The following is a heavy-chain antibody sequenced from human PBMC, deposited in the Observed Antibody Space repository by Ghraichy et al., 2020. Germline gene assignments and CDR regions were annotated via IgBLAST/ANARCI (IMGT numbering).Heavy chain of an antibody. D-gene: IGHD3-3*01. V-gene: IGHV3-23*01. CDR3: AKEHPLITIVGVVTETYFDY. CDR2: ISGSGGST. J-gene: IGHJ4*02. Sequence: GESLNISCAASGFTFSSYAMSWVRQAPGKGLEWVSAISGSGGSTYYADSVKGRFTISSDNSKNTLYLQMNSLRAEDTAVYYCAKEHPLITIVGVVTETYFDYWGQGTLVTVSS. CDR1: GFTFSSYA.